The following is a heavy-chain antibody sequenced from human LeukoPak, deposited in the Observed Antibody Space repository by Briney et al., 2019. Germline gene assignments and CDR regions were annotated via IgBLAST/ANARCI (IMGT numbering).Heavy chain of an antibody. CDR2: IKQDGSEK. D-gene: IGHD2-15*01. Sequence: GGSLRLSCAASGFTFSSYWMSWVRQAPGKGLEWVANIKQDGSEKYYVDSVKGRFTISRDNAKNSLYLQMNSLRAEDTAVYYCARGGCSGGSCYPYYYYYYGMDVWGQGTTVTVSS. J-gene: IGHJ6*02. CDR1: GFTFSSYW. CDR3: ARGGCSGGSCYPYYYYYYGMDV. V-gene: IGHV3-7*01.